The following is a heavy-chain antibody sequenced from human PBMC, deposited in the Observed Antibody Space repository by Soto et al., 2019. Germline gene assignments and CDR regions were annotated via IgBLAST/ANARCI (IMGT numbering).Heavy chain of an antibody. J-gene: IGHJ4*02. D-gene: IGHD3-9*01. V-gene: IGHV3-11*03. CDR1: GFPFSDYY. CDR3: ARRRPTGYYNY. Sequence: PGGSLRLSCAVSGFPFSDYYMSWIRQAPGKGLEWVSSIGSSSSYTNYADSVKGRFTISRDNAKNSLYLQMNSLRAEDTAMYYCARRRPTGYYNYWGQGTLVTVSS. CDR2: IGSSSSYT.